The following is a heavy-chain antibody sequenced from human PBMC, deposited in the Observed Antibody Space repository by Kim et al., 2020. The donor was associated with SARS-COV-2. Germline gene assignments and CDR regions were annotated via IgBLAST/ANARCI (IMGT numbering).Heavy chain of an antibody. CDR1: GFTFSSYG. J-gene: IGHJ4*02. V-gene: IGHV3-33*06. D-gene: IGHD3-16*01. CDR2: IWYDGSNK. CDR3: AKRARGGDFDY. Sequence: GGSLRLSCAASGFTFSSYGMHWVRQAPGKGLEWVAVIWYDGSNKYYADSVKGRFTISRDNSKNTLYLQMNSLRAEDTAVYYCAKRARGGDFDYWGQGTLVTVSS.